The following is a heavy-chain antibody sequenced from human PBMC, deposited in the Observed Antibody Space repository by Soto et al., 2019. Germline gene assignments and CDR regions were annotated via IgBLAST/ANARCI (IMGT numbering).Heavy chain of an antibody. CDR2: ISSSSSYI. J-gene: IGHJ4*02. Sequence: GGSLRLSCAASGITFSSYSMNWVRQAPGKGLEWVSSISSSSSYIYYADSVKGRFTVSRDNAKNSLYLQMNSLRAEDTAVYYCARAGGYCSGGSCYPPYYFDYWGQGTLVTVSS. CDR3: ARAGGYCSGGSCYPPYYFDY. D-gene: IGHD2-15*01. CDR1: GITFSSYS. V-gene: IGHV3-21*01.